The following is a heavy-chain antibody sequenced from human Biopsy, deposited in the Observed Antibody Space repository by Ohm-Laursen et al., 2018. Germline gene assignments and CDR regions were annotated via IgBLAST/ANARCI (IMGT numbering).Heavy chain of an antibody. CDR3: AKDQGYYYDRSVYYYFDY. V-gene: IGHV3-23*01. J-gene: IGHJ4*02. D-gene: IGHD3-22*01. CDR2: ITSSGDTT. CDR1: GFTFSSYA. Sequence: SLRLSCAASGFTFSSYAMSRVRQAPGKGLEWVSAITSSGDTTYYSDSVKGRFTISRDSSKNTLHLQMNSLRAEDTAVYYCAKDQGYYYDRSVYYYFDYWGQGTLVTVSS.